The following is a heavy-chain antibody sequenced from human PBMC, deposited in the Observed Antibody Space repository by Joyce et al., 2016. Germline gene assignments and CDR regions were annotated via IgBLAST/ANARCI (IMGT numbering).Heavy chain of an antibody. V-gene: IGHV3-30*18. Sequence: QVQLVESGGGVVQPGRSLRLSCAASGLTLSNYGVHWVRQAPGKGVEWVAFISYDGIYKYYADSVKGRFTISRDNSKNTVFLEMNSLRTEDTAVYYCAKILTATYSSGWFLDYWGQGTLVTVSS. CDR2: ISYDGIYK. CDR3: AKILTATYSSGWFLDY. CDR1: GLTLSNYG. D-gene: IGHD6-25*01. J-gene: IGHJ4*02.